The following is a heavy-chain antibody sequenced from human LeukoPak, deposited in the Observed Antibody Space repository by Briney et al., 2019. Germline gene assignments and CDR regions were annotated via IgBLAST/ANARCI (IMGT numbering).Heavy chain of an antibody. V-gene: IGHV3-30*02. CDR2: IWYDGSNK. J-gene: IGHJ4*02. D-gene: IGHD3-22*01. CDR1: GFTFSSYG. CDR3: AKPTHNYYDSSGTDY. Sequence: PGGSLRLSCAASGFTFSSYGMHWVRQAPGKGLEWVAVIWYDGSNKYYADSVKGRFTISRDNSKNTLYLQMNSLRAEDTAVYYCAKPTHNYYDSSGTDYWGQGTLVTVSS.